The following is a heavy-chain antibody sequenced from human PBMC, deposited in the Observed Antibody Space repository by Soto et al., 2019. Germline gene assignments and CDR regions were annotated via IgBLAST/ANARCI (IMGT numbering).Heavy chain of an antibody. CDR2: IYYSGST. V-gene: IGHV4-39*07. J-gene: IGHJ4*02. CDR3: ATYGDYASFDY. CDR1: GGSISSSSYY. D-gene: IGHD4-17*01. Sequence: PSETLSLTCTVSGGSISSSSYYWGWIRQPPGKGLEWIGSIYYSGSTYYNPSLKSRVTISVDTSKNQFSLKLSSVTAADTAVYYCATYGDYASFDYWGQGTLVTVSS.